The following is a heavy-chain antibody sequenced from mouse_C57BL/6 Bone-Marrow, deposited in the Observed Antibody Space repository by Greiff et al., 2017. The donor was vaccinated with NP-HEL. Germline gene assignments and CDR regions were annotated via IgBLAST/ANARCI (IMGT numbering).Heavy chain of an antibody. D-gene: IGHD2-3*01. CDR3: AIDGYYDY. Sequence: EVKLEESGGGLVKPGGSLKLSCAASGFTFSDYGMHWVRQAPGKGLEWVAYISSGSSTIYYADTVKGRFTISRDNAKNTLFLQMTSLKSEDRAMYYCAIDGYYDYWGQGTTLTVSS. J-gene: IGHJ2*01. CDR1: GFTFSDYG. CDR2: ISSGSSTI. V-gene: IGHV5-17*01.